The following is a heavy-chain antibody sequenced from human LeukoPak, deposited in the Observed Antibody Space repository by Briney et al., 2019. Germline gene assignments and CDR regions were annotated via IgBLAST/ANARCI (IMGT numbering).Heavy chain of an antibody. J-gene: IGHJ4*02. D-gene: IGHD3-10*01. CDR3: ARAGLLWFGESKFDY. V-gene: IGHV3-7*01. CDR2: INQDGNEK. Sequence: GVSLRLSCAASGFTFSSYWMSWVRQAPGKGLEWVANINQDGNEKYYVDSVKGRFTISRDNAKNSLYLQMNSLRPEDTAVYYCARAGLLWFGESKFDYWGQGTLVTVSS. CDR1: GFTFSSYW.